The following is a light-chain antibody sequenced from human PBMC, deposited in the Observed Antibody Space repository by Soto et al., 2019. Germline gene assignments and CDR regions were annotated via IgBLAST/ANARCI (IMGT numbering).Light chain of an antibody. CDR2: DVS. J-gene: IGLJ1*01. Sequence: QSALTQPRSVSGSPGQSVTISCTGTSSDVGGYNYVSWYQQHPGKAPKLMIYDVSKRPSGVPDRFSGSKSGNTASLTISGLQAEDEADYCCSSAGSYSYVFGNGTKVTVL. CDR3: CSSAGSYSYV. V-gene: IGLV2-11*01. CDR1: SSDVGGYNY.